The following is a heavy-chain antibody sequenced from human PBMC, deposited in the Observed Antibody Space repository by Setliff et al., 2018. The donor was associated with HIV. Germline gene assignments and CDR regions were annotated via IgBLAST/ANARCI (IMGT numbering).Heavy chain of an antibody. CDR3: TAGHYGPNP. Sequence: PGESLKISCAASGFSFSTHDMNWVRQAPGKGLEWISYITSDGSVKYYADSVKGRFTISRDNAGRSLYLQMNSLKVEDTALYYCTAGHYGPNPWGQGTPVTVSS. D-gene: IGHD3-10*01. V-gene: IGHV3-48*03. CDR2: ITSDGSVK. CDR1: GFSFSTHD. J-gene: IGHJ5*02.